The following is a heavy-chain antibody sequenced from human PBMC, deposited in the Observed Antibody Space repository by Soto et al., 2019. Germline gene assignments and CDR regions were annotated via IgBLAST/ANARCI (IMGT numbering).Heavy chain of an antibody. Sequence: PSETLSLTCTVSGGSVSSGNYYWSWIREPPGKGLEWIGYIYYSGSTNYNPSLKSRVTISADTSKNQFSLRLSSVTAADTAVYYCARGYYRHYDILTGYFFDSWGQGTLVTVSS. V-gene: IGHV4-61*01. CDR2: IYYSGST. J-gene: IGHJ4*02. CDR1: GGSVSSGNYY. D-gene: IGHD3-9*01. CDR3: ARGYYRHYDILTGYFFDS.